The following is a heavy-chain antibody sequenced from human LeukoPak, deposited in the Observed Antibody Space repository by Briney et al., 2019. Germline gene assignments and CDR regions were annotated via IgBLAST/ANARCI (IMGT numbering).Heavy chain of an antibody. V-gene: IGHV4-39*01. J-gene: IGHJ5*02. Sequence: SETLSLTCTVSGGSISSSSYYWGWIRQPPGRGLEWIGSIYYSGSTYYNPSLKSRVTISVDTSKNQFSLKLSSVTAADTAVYYCARPQNYYGSGSYGGWFDPWGQGTQVTVSS. D-gene: IGHD3-10*01. CDR2: IYYSGST. CDR3: ARPQNYYGSGSYGGWFDP. CDR1: GGSISSSSYY.